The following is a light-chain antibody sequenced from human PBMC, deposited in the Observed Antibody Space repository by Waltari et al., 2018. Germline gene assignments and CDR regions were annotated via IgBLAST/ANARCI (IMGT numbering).Light chain of an antibody. V-gene: IGLV2-14*01. J-gene: IGLJ1*01. CDR1: SSAVGGYNY. CDR2: EVS. CDR3: SSYTSSSFYV. Sequence: QSALTQPASVSGSPGQSITISCTGTSSAVGGYNYVSCYQQHPGKTPNLMIDEVSNRPSGVSNRFSGSKSGNTASLTISGLQAEDEADYYCSSYTSSSFYVFGTGTKVTVL.